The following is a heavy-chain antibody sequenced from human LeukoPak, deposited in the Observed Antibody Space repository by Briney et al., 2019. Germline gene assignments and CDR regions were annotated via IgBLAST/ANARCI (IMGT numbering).Heavy chain of an antibody. CDR3: TLVDREIGYCSSTRYLNWFDL. D-gene: IGHD2-2*01. CDR2: IRSKANSYAT. Sequence: GGSLRLSCAASGFTFSGSAMHWVRQASGKGLEWVGRIRSKANSYATAYAASVKGRFTISRDDSKNTAYLQMNSLKTEDTAVYYCTLVDREIGYCSSTRYLNWFDLWGQGTLVTVSS. V-gene: IGHV3-73*01. J-gene: IGHJ5*02. CDR1: GFTFSGSA.